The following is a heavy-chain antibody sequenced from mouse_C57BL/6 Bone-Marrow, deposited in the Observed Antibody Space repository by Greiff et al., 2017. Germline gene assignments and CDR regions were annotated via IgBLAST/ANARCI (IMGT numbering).Heavy chain of an antibody. V-gene: IGHV2-6-1*01. Sequence: VKLQESGPGLVAPSQSLSITCTVSGFSLTSYGVHWVRQPPGKGLEWLVVIWSDGSTTYNSALKSRLSISKDNSKSQVFLKMNSLQTDDTAMYYCARHDGSNYYYAMDYWGQGTSVTVSS. CDR3: ARHDGSNYYYAMDY. D-gene: IGHD1-1*01. CDR1: GFSLTSYG. CDR2: IWSDGST. J-gene: IGHJ4*01.